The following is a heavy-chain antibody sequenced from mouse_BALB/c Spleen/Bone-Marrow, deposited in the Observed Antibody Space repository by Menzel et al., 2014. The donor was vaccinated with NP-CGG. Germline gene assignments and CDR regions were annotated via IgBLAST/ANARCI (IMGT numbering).Heavy chain of an antibody. Sequence: VQLQQSGPGLVQPSQSLSITCTVSGFSLTKHGVHWIRQSPGKGLECLGVIWGGGSTDYNAAFISRLSISKDNSKSQVVFKMNSLEVNDRAMYYCARGNYGAWFTHWGQGTLVTVSA. V-gene: IGHV2-2*02. CDR3: ARGNYGAWFTH. CDR1: GFSLTKHG. D-gene: IGHD2-1*01. CDR2: IWGGGST. J-gene: IGHJ3*01.